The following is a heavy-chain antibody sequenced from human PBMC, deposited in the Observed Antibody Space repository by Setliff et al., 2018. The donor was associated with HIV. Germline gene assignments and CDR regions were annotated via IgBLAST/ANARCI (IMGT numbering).Heavy chain of an antibody. CDR1: GYTFSSYD. V-gene: IGHV1-8*02. CDR3: ATSTLGWSDDAFDI. Sequence: ASVKVSCKASGYTFSSYDINWVRQATGQGLEWMGWMNPNSGNTGYAQKFQGGVTMTRNTAISTAYMELRRLKSEDTAVYYCATSTLGWSDDAFDIWGQGTMVTVSS. CDR2: MNPNSGNT. J-gene: IGHJ3*02. D-gene: IGHD2-21*01.